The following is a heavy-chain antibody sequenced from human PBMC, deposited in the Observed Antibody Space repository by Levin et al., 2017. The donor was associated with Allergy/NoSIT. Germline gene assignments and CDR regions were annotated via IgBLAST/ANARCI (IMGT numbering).Heavy chain of an antibody. CDR1: GGTFSNYT. CDR2: IIPILDIT. Sequence: ASVKVSCKASGGTFSNYTISWVRQAPGQGLEWMGRIIPILDITNYAQKFQGRVTITADKSTGTAYMELSSLRSEDTAVYYCARDHSDYSYYYMDVWGIGTTVTVSS. CDR3: ARDHSDYSYYYMDV. J-gene: IGHJ6*03. V-gene: IGHV1-69*04. D-gene: IGHD2-21*01.